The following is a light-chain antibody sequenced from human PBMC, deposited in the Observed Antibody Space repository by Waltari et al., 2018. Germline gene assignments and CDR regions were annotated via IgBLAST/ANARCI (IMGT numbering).Light chain of an antibody. V-gene: IGKV1-5*03. CDR1: QSISSW. CDR3: QQHDSYSPIT. CDR2: QAS. J-gene: IGKJ5*01. Sequence: DIQMTQSPYTLSASVGDRVTITCRASQSISSWLAWYQQKPGKAPKLLIYQASSLKNGVPSRFSGSGSGTEFTLTISSLQPDDFATYYCQQHDSYSPITFGQGTRLEIK.